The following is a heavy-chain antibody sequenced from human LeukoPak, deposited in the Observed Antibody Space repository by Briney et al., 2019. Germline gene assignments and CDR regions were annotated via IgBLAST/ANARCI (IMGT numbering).Heavy chain of an antibody. CDR2: INAGNGNT. Sequence: ASVKVSCKASGYTFTSYAMHWVRQAPEQRLEWMGWINAGNGNTKYSQKFQGRVTITRDTSASTAYMELSRLRSDDTAVYYCARGLRYFDWLPAVNWFDPWGQGTLVNVSS. J-gene: IGHJ5*02. CDR3: ARGLRYFDWLPAVNWFDP. D-gene: IGHD3-9*01. CDR1: GYTFTSYA. V-gene: IGHV1-3*01.